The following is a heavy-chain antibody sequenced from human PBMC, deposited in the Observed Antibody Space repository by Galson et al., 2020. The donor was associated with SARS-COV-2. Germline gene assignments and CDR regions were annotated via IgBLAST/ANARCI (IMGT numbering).Heavy chain of an antibody. CDR3: AKDRGNDYGDQLDF. CDR2: ISGGGGST. CDR1: GFTFSRYS. V-gene: IGHV3-23*01. J-gene: IGHJ4*02. Sequence: GGSLSLSCAASGFTFSRYSIAWVRQAPGKGREWGSGISGGGGSTYYADSVKGRFTISRDISQNTVYLQMSSLRAEDTAVYYCAKDRGNDYGDQLDFWGQGPQVTVSS. D-gene: IGHD4-17*01.